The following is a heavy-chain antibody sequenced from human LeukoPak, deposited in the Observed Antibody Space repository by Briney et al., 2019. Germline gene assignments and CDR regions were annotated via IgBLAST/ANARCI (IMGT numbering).Heavy chain of an antibody. J-gene: IGHJ5*02. CDR3: ATTPGAAAGWFDP. V-gene: IGHV1-24*01. D-gene: IGHD6-13*01. CDR2: FDPEDGET. CDR1: GYTLTELS. Sequence: GASVKDSCKVSGYTLTELSMHWVRQAPGKGLEWMGGFDPEDGETIYAQKFQGRVTMTEDTSTDTAYMELSSLRSEDTAVYYCATTPGAAAGWFDPWGQGTLVTVSS.